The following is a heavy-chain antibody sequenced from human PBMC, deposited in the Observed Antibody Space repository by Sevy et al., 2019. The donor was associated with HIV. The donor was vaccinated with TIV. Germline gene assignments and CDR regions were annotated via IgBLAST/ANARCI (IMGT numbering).Heavy chain of an antibody. Sequence: GGSLRLSCAASGFTFSSYWMHWVRQAPGKGLVWVSRINSDGSSTSYADSVKGRFTISRDNAKNTLYLQMNSLRAEDTAVYYCARWYYYDSSGYYYGESVDYWGQGTLVTVSS. V-gene: IGHV3-74*01. CDR2: INSDGSST. CDR1: GFTFSSYW. CDR3: ARWYYYDSSGYYYGESVDY. J-gene: IGHJ4*02. D-gene: IGHD3-22*01.